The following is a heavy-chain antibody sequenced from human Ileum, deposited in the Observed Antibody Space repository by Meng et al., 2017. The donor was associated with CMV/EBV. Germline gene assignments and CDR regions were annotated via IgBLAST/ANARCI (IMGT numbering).Heavy chain of an antibody. Sequence: HFHLWGSGQLSPWDTLSRGVAVHKSSFSEYYWTWIRQSQGKGLEWIGIINNRGSTNYNPSLKSRVTISIDTSRNQFSLKLTSMTAADTAVYYCARASPQRRFLSYWGQGTLVTVSS. V-gene: IGHV4-34*01. CDR2: INNRGST. CDR3: ARASPQRRFLSY. CDR1: KSSFSEYY. J-gene: IGHJ4*02. D-gene: IGHD3-3*01.